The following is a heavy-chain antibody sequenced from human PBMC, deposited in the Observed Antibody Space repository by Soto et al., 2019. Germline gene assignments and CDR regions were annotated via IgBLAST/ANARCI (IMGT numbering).Heavy chain of an antibody. CDR3: ARDRYSGYNSGVYYYYYGMDV. J-gene: IGHJ6*02. D-gene: IGHD5-12*01. Sequence: TLSLTCTVSGGSISSGDYYWSWIRQHPGKGLEWIGYIYYSGSTYYNPSLKSRVTISLDTSKNQFSLKLSSVTAADTAVYYCARDRYSGYNSGVYYYYYGMDVWGQGTTVTVSS. V-gene: IGHV4-31*03. CDR1: GGSISSGDYY. CDR2: IYYSGST.